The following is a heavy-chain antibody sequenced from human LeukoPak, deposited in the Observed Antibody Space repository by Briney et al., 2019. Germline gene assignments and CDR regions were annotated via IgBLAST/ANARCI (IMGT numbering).Heavy chain of an antibody. Sequence: ASVKVSCKASGYTFTSYGISWVRQAPGQGLEWMGWISAYNGNTNYAQKLQGRVTMTTDTSTSTAYMELRSLRSDDTAVYYCARGAITMVRGVIITIDYWGQGTLVTVSS. CDR2: ISAYNGNT. J-gene: IGHJ4*02. V-gene: IGHV1-18*01. CDR3: ARGAITMVRGVIITIDY. CDR1: GYTFTSYG. D-gene: IGHD3-10*01.